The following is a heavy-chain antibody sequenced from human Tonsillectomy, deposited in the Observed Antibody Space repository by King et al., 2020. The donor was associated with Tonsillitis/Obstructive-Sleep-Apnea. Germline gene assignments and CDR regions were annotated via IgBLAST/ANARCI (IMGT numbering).Heavy chain of an antibody. D-gene: IGHD6-6*01. J-gene: IGHJ4*02. Sequence: VQLVESGGGLVQPGGSLRLSCAASGFTFSSYWMHWVRQAPGKGLVWVSRINSDGSSTSYADSVTGRFTISRDNAKNTLYLQMNRLGAEDTAVYYCAREGYSSSSPMDYWGQGTLVTVSS. V-gene: IGHV3-74*01. CDR2: INSDGSST. CDR1: GFTFSSYW. CDR3: AREGYSSSSPMDY.